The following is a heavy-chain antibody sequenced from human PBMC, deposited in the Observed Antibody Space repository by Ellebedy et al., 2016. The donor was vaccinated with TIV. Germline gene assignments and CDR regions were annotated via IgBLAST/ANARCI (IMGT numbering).Heavy chain of an antibody. CDR3: ATSGVVVVPAAIWGGSWFDP. D-gene: IGHD2-2*02. CDR1: GGTFSSYA. CDR2: IIPTFGTA. J-gene: IGHJ5*02. V-gene: IGHV1-69*13. Sequence: SVKVSXKASGGTFSSYAISWVRQAPGQGLEWMGGIIPTFGTANYAQKFQGRVTITADESTSTAYMELSSLRSEDTAVYYCATSGVVVVPAAIWGGSWFDPWGQGTLVTVSS.